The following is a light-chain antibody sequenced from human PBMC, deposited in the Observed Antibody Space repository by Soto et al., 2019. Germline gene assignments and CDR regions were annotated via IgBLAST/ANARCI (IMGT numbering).Light chain of an antibody. CDR3: TSWTTSTTMI. CDR2: DVN. CDR1: RSDIGAYNF. V-gene: IGLV2-14*03. J-gene: IGLJ2*01. Sequence: QSALTQPASVSGSPGQSITISCTGTRSDIGAYNFASWYQQHPGEVPKLLLYDVNVRPSGVSNRFSGSKSGNTASLTISGLQAEDEADYYCTSWTTSTTMIFGGGSKLTVL.